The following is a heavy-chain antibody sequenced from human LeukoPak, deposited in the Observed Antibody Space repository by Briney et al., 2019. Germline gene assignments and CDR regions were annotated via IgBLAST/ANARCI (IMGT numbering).Heavy chain of an antibody. Sequence: ASVKVSCKASGYTFTGYYTHWVRQAPGQGLEWMGRINPNSGGTNYAQKFQGRVTMTRDTSNSTAYMELSRLRSDDTAVYYCAREGRVKYSSSAGVNYWGQGTLVTVSS. CDR3: AREGRVKYSSSAGVNY. CDR2: INPNSGGT. CDR1: GYTFTGYY. V-gene: IGHV1-2*06. D-gene: IGHD6-6*01. J-gene: IGHJ4*02.